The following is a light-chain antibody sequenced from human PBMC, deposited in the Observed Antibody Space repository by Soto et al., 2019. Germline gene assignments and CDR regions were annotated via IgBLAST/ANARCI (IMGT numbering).Light chain of an antibody. J-gene: IGLJ1*01. CDR1: SSDVGAYNY. CDR2: GVS. CDR3: SSYTSSSTPYV. Sequence: QSALTQPASVSGSPGQSITISCTGSSSDVGAYNYVSWYQHHPGKAPKLMIHGVSNRPSGVSNRFSGSKSGNTASLTISGLQAEDEAEYYCSSYTSSSTPYVLGTGTKLTVL. V-gene: IGLV2-14*03.